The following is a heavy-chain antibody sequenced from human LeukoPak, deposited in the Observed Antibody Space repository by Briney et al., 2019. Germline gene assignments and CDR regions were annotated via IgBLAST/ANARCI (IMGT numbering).Heavy chain of an antibody. V-gene: IGHV4-59*05. CDR1: GGSIGTYS. J-gene: IGHJ4*02. CDR3: ARRMGTAAAYY. CDR2: IYYSGST. D-gene: IGHD6-13*01. Sequence: KPSETLSLTCTVSGGSIGTYSWNWIRQPPGKGLEWIGSIYYSGSTYYNPSLKSRVTISVDTSKNQFSLKLSSVTAADTAVYYCARRMGTAAAYYWGQGTLVTVSS.